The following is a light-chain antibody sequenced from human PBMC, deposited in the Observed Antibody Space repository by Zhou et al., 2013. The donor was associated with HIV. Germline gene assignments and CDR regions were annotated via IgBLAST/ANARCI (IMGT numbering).Light chain of an antibody. J-gene: IGKJ1*01. CDR1: QGITSS. Sequence: DIQMTQSPSTLSASVGDRVSITCRASQGITSSLAWYQQKPGKAPKLLIYAASSLQSGVPSRFSGSGSGTDFTLTISSLQPDDFATYYCQQYNSYSWTFGQGTKVEIK. V-gene: IGKV1-5*01. CDR3: QQYNSYSWT. CDR2: AAS.